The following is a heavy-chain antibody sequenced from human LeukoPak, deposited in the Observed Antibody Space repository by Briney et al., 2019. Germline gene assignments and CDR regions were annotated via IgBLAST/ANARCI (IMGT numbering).Heavy chain of an antibody. Sequence: GSSVKVSCKASGGTFSSYAISWVRQAPGQGLEWMGGIIPIFGTANYAQKFQGRVTMTRDTSTSTVYMELSSLRSEDTAVYYCARAAQGVVPAAANYWGQGTLVTVSS. V-gene: IGHV1-69*05. CDR2: IIPIFGTA. D-gene: IGHD2-2*01. CDR3: ARAAQGVVPAAANY. J-gene: IGHJ4*02. CDR1: GGTFSSYA.